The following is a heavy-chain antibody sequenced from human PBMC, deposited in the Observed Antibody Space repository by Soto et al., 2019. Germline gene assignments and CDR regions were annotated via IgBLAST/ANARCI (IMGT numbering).Heavy chain of an antibody. CDR3: AKSRTDYYESSGYDAFDI. Sequence: GESLKISCKGSGYSFTSYWIGWVRQMPGKGLEWMGIIYPGDSDTRYSPSFQGQVTISADKSISTAYLQWSSLNASDTAMYYCAKSRTDYYESSGYDAFDIWGQGTMVTVSS. D-gene: IGHD3-22*01. J-gene: IGHJ3*02. V-gene: IGHV5-51*01. CDR1: GYSFTSYW. CDR2: IYPGDSDT.